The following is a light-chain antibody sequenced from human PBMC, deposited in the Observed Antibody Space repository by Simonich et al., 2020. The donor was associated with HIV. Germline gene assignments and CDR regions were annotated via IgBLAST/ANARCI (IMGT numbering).Light chain of an antibody. CDR3: QQFNSYAWT. Sequence: DIQMTQSPSTLSASVGDRVTITCRASQSISRWFAWYQQKPGKAPKLLIYKASSLESGVPSRFSGSGSETEFTLTITSLQPEDFATYYCQQFNSYAWTFGPGTKVEIK. V-gene: IGKV1-5*03. CDR1: QSISRW. CDR2: KAS. J-gene: IGKJ1*01.